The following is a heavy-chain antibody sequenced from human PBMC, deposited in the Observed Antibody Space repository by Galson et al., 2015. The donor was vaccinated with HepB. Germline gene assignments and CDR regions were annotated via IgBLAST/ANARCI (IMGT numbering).Heavy chain of an antibody. J-gene: IGHJ4*02. D-gene: IGHD3-22*01. CDR1: GFTFSSYG. CDR3: AKSTPYYDSSGYLDY. CDR2: ISYDGSNK. V-gene: IGHV3-30*18. Sequence: SLRLSCAASGFTFSSYGMHWVRQAPGKGLEWVAVISYDGSNKYYADSAKGRFTISRDNSKNTLYLQMNSLRAEDTAVYYCAKSTPYYDSSGYLDYWGQGTLVTVSS.